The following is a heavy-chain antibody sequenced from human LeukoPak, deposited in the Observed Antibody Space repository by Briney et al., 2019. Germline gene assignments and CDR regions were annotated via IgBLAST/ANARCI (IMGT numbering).Heavy chain of an antibody. CDR2: INPNSGGT. J-gene: IGHJ4*02. Sequence: ASVTVSCKASGYTFTGYYMHWVRQAPGQEREWMGGINPNSGGTNYAQKVQGRVTMTRDKSISTAYMELRRMRSDDTAVYYCARDQRGSGGLDYWGQGTLVTVSS. D-gene: IGHD3-10*01. CDR1: GYTFTGYY. CDR3: ARDQRGSGGLDY. V-gene: IGHV1-2*02.